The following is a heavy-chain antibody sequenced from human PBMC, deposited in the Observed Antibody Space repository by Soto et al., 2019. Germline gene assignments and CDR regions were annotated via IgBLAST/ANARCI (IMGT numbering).Heavy chain of an antibody. V-gene: IGHV3-11*06. CDR3: SRDGGGYGPPDV. J-gene: IGHJ6*02. CDR2: ISGSSGYT. D-gene: IGHD3-16*01. Sequence: QVQLVESGGGLVKPGGSLRLSCAASGFTFSDSYMSWIRQAPGKGLQWVAYISGSSGYTGYEDSVKGRFTISGDNPKNSLYLQMNSMRAENTAVLYCSRDGGGYGPPDVWGQGTTVTVSS. CDR1: GFTFSDSY.